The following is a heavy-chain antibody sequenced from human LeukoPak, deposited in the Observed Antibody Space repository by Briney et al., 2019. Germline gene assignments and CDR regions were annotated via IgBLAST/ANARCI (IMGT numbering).Heavy chain of an antibody. J-gene: IGHJ4*02. CDR2: ISYDGVNE. Sequence: PGRSLRLSCASSGFPFSSYGMHWVRQAPGKGLEWVSYISYDGVNEYYADSVKGRFTISRDNSKNTLYLQMNSLRAEDTAVYYCAKDRLRYSSGWYLPSGYWGQGTLVTVSS. CDR1: GFPFSSYG. V-gene: IGHV3-30*18. D-gene: IGHD6-19*01. CDR3: AKDRLRYSSGWYLPSGY.